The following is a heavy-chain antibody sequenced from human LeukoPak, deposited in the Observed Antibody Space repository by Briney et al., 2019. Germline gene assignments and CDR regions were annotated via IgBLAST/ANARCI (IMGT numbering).Heavy chain of an antibody. CDR2: INHSGST. V-gene: IGHV4-34*01. J-gene: IGHJ4*02. CDR1: GGSFSGYY. D-gene: IGHD3-22*01. CDR3: ATLGEYYDSSGYYYN. Sequence: SETLSLTCAVYGGSFSGYYWSWIRQPPAKGLEWIGEINHSGSTYYNPSLKSRVTISVDTSKNQFSLKLTSVTAADTAVYYCATLGEYYDSSGYYYNWGRGTLVTVSS.